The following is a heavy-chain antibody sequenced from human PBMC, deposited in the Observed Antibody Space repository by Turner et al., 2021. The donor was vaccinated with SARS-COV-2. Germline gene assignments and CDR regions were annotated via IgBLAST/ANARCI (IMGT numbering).Heavy chain of an antibody. D-gene: IGHD5-12*01. CDR3: ATTPWLRGHFDY. J-gene: IGHJ4*02. Sequence: QLPLQESGPGLVKPSETLSLTCTVSGASISSSSYYWGWIRQPPGKGLEWIGSIYYSGSTYYNPSLKSRVTISVDTSKNQFSLKLSSVTAADTAVYYCATTPWLRGHFDYWGQGTLVTVSS. CDR1: GASISSSSYY. CDR2: IYYSGST. V-gene: IGHV4-39*01.